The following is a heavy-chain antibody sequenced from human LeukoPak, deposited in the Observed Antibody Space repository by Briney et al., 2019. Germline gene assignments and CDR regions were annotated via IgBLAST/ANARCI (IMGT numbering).Heavy chain of an antibody. CDR2: IYHSGST. D-gene: IGHD3-10*01. V-gene: IGHV4-38-2*02. CDR1: GYSISSGYY. CDR3: ARDRYYGSV. J-gene: IGHJ4*02. Sequence: SETLSLTCTVSGYSISSGYYWGWIRQPPGKGLEWIGGIYHSGSTYYNPSLKSRVTISVDTSKNQFSLKLSSVTAADTAVYYCARDRYYGSVWGQGTLVTVSS.